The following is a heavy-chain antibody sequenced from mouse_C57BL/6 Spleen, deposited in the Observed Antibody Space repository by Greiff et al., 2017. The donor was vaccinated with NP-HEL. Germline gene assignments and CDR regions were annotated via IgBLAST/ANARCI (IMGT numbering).Heavy chain of an antibody. Sequence: VQLQQPGAELVMPGASVKLSCKASGYTFTSYWMHWVKQRPGQGLEWIGEIDPSDSYTNYNQKFKGKSTLTVDKSSSTAYMQLSSLTSEDSAVYYCARPYYYGSSYWFAYWGQGTLVTVSA. D-gene: IGHD1-1*01. CDR2: IDPSDSYT. J-gene: IGHJ3*01. V-gene: IGHV1-69*01. CDR3: ARPYYYGSSYWFAY. CDR1: GYTFTSYW.